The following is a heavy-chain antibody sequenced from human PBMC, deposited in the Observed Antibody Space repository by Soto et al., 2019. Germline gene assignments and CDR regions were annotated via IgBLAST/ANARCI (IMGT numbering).Heavy chain of an antibody. CDR2: ISYDGGLQ. Sequence: QAPLVESGGGVVQPGRSLRLSCAASGFPFSSYGMHWVRQAPGTGLEWVAVISYDGGLQHYADSVKGRFTISRDNSKNMVLLQMNSLRAEDTAVYYCVSDRGYGHASVPYSWGQGTLVSVSS. J-gene: IGHJ4*02. D-gene: IGHD5-18*01. CDR3: VSDRGYGHASVPYS. CDR1: GFPFSSYG. V-gene: IGHV3-30*03.